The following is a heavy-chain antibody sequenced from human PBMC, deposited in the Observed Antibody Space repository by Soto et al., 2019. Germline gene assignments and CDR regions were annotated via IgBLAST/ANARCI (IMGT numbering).Heavy chain of an antibody. Sequence: GGSLRLSCAASGFTFSSYAMSWVRQAPGKGLEWVSAIGGSGGSTYYADSVKGRFTISRDNSKNTLYLQMNSLRAEDTAVYYCAKADGSYVGSYDYWGQGTLVTVSS. CDR3: AKADGSYVGSYDY. V-gene: IGHV3-23*01. D-gene: IGHD1-26*01. CDR1: GFTFSSYA. CDR2: IGGSGGST. J-gene: IGHJ4*02.